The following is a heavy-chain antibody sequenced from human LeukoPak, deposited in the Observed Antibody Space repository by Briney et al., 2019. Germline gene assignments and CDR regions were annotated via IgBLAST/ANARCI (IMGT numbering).Heavy chain of an antibody. Sequence: GGSLRLSCAASGFTFTSYAMSWVRQAPGKGLEWVSVISGSGGSTHYADSVKGRFTIARDNSKNTLYLQMNSLRAEDTAVYYCAKGHSGSYFDYWGQGTLVTVSS. D-gene: IGHD1-26*01. V-gene: IGHV3-23*01. CDR2: ISGSGGST. J-gene: IGHJ4*02. CDR3: AKGHSGSYFDY. CDR1: GFTFTSYA.